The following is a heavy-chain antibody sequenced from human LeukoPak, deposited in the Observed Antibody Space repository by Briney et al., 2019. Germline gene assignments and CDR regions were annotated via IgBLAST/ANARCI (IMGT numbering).Heavy chain of an antibody. Sequence: GASVKVSCKASGYTFTSYHAHWVRQAPGHGLEWMGRIIPSGGATTYAQRFQGRVTMTSDTSTTTVYMELSSLRSEDTAIYYCARDAYGSDYWGQGTLVTVSS. V-gene: IGHV1-46*01. CDR3: ARDAYGSDY. J-gene: IGHJ4*02. CDR1: GYTFTSYH. D-gene: IGHD3-10*01. CDR2: IIPSGGAT.